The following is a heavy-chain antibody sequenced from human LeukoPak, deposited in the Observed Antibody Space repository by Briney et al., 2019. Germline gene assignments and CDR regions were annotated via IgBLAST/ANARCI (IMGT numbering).Heavy chain of an antibody. J-gene: IGHJ4*02. CDR2: IYSDGNT. D-gene: IGHD3-22*01. CDR1: GFTVSSNY. Sequence: GGSLRLSCAASGFTVSSNYMSWVRQAPGKGLEWVSVIYSDGNTYYADSVKGRFTISRDNSKNTLYLQMNSLRAEDTAVYYCVGDYYDSSGFFRPYWGQGTLVTVSS. CDR3: VGDYYDSSGFFRPY. V-gene: IGHV3-53*01.